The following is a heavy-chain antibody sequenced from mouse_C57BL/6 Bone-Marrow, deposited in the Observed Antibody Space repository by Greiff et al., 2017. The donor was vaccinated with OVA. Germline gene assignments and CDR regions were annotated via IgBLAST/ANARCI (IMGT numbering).Heavy chain of an antibody. Sequence: EVKLEESGEGLVKPGGSLKLSCAASGFTFSSYAMSWVRQTPEKRLEWVAYISSGGDYIYYADTVKGRFTISRDNARNTLYLQMSSLKSEDTAMYYCTRDRGLLRDFDYWGQGTTLTVSS. CDR3: TRDRGLLRDFDY. CDR2: ISSGGDYI. D-gene: IGHD2-3*01. V-gene: IGHV5-9-1*02. J-gene: IGHJ2*01. CDR1: GFTFSSYA.